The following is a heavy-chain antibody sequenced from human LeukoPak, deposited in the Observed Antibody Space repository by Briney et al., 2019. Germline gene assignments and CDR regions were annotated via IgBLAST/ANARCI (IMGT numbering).Heavy chain of an antibody. Sequence: ASVKVSCKASGYTFTSYYMHWVRQAPGQGLEWMGIINPSGGSTSYAQKFQGRVTMTRDTSISTAYMELSRLRSDDTAVYYCARDSGNVLRFFNWFDPWGQGTLVTVSS. V-gene: IGHV1-46*01. D-gene: IGHD3-3*01. CDR2: INPSGGST. J-gene: IGHJ5*02. CDR1: GYTFTSYY. CDR3: ARDSGNVLRFFNWFDP.